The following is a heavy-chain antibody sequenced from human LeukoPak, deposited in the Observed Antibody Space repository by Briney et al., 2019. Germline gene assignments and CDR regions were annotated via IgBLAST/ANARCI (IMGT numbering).Heavy chain of an antibody. CDR3: ARDDIPYYGMDV. Sequence: PSETLSLTCTVSGGSIGSYYWSWIRQPPGKGLEWIGYIYYSGSTNYNPSLKSRVTISVDTSKNQFSLKLSSVTAADTAVYYCARDDIPYYGMDVWGQGTTVTVSS. CDR2: IYYSGST. V-gene: IGHV4-59*01. CDR1: GGSIGSYY. J-gene: IGHJ6*02. D-gene: IGHD3-9*01.